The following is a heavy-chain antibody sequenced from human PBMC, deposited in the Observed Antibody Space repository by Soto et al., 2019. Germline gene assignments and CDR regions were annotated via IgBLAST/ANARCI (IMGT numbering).Heavy chain of an antibody. CDR1: GFTFSSYA. CDR2: ISAGRVSI. CDR3: ARGPYGEYDS. Sequence: PGGSLRLSCAASGFTFSSYAMGWVRQAPGKGLEWVSAISAGRVSIYYADSVKARFTISRDNSKNTLYLQMNSLRAEDTALYYCARGPYGEYDSWGQGTLVTVSS. V-gene: IGHV3-23*01. J-gene: IGHJ5*01. D-gene: IGHD4-17*01.